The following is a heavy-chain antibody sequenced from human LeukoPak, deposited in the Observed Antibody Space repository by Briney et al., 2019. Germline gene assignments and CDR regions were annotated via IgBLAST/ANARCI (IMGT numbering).Heavy chain of an antibody. V-gene: IGHV3-23*01. D-gene: IGHD2-2*01. J-gene: IGHJ4*02. CDR2: ISGSGGST. CDR3: ANPAVPFDY. CDR1: GLTVTNAW. Sequence: GGSLRLSCSASGLTVTNAWMNWVRQAPGKGLEWVSAISGSGGSTYYADSVKGRFTISRDSSKNTLYLQMNSLRAEDTAVYYCANPAVPFDYWGQGTLVTVSS.